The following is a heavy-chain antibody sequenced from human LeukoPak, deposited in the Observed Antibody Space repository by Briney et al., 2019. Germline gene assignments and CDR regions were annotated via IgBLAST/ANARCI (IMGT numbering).Heavy chain of an antibody. CDR3: ARVGYSYGYAGTFDY. CDR1: GFTFSSYW. J-gene: IGHJ4*02. Sequence: GGSLRLSCAASGFTFSSYWMSWVRKAPGKGLEWVANIKQDGSEKYYVDSVKGRFTISRDNAKNSLYLQMNSLRAEDTAVYYCARVGYSYGYAGTFDYWGQGTLVTVSS. V-gene: IGHV3-7*01. CDR2: IKQDGSEK. D-gene: IGHD5-18*01.